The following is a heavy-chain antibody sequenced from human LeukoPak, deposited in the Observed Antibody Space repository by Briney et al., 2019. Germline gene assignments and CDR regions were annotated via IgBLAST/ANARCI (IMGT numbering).Heavy chain of an antibody. J-gene: IGHJ6*03. V-gene: IGHV1-69*05. CDR3: ARDHVPYYYMDV. CDR2: IIPIFGTA. CDR1: GGTFSSYA. Sequence: SVKVSCKASGGTFSSYAISWVRQAPGQGLEWMGGIIPIFGTANYAQKFQGRVTITTDESTSTAYMELSSLRSEGTAVYYCARDHVPYYYMDVWGKGTTVTVSS. D-gene: IGHD2-2*01.